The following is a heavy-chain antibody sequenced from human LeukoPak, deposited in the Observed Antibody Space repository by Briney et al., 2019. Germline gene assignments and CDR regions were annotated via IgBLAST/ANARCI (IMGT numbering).Heavy chain of an antibody. CDR1: GFTFSSYR. CDR2: ISYDGSNK. CDR3: ARDRSGYYYYFDY. Sequence: GGSLRLSCAVSGFTFSSYRMNWVRQAPCKGLEWVAVISYDGSNKYYADSVKGRFTISRDNSKNTLYLQMNSLRAEDTAVYYCARDRSGYYYYFDYWGQGTLVTVSS. J-gene: IGHJ4*02. D-gene: IGHD3-22*01. V-gene: IGHV3-30*03.